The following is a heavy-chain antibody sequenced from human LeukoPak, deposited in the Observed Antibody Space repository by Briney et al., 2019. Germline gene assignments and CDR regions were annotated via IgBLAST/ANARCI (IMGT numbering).Heavy chain of an antibody. CDR2: INSDGSST. Sequence: PGGSLRLSCAASGFTFSSYWMHWVRQAPGKGLVWVSRINSDGSSTSYADSVKGRFTTSRHNSENTLYLQMNSLRTEDTAVYYCARGIYGSGNYYIGDAFDIWGQGTMVTVSS. J-gene: IGHJ3*02. CDR3: ARGIYGSGNYYIGDAFDI. CDR1: GFTFSSYW. D-gene: IGHD3-10*01. V-gene: IGHV3-74*01.